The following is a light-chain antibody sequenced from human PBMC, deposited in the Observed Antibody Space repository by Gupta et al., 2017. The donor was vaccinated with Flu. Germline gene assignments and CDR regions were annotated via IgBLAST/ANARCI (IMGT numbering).Light chain of an antibody. CDR1: SSSIGAGDE. Sequence: QPVLTQPPSVSRAPGQRVTIHCTGTSSSIGAGDEVHWYQQHPGTAPKLPIYGNSNRPSGVPDRFSGSKSGTSASLDITGLQAGDGADYYCQSYDSSLSGKVFGGGTKMTVL. CDR2: GNS. CDR3: QSYDSSLSGKV. J-gene: IGLJ3*02. V-gene: IGLV1-40*01.